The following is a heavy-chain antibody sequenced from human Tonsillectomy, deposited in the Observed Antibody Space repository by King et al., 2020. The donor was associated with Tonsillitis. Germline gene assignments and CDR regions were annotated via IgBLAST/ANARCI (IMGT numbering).Heavy chain of an antibody. CDR2: ISAYNGNT. J-gene: IGHJ4*02. D-gene: IGHD5-12*01. Sequence: MQLVQSGAEVKKPGASVKVSCKASGYTFTSYGISWVRQAPGQGLEWMGWISAYNGNTNYAQKLQDRVTMTRDTSTSTAYMEMRSLRSDDTAVYYCRRYSNGYDLVSDYWGQGPLVTVSS. CDR1: GYTFTSYG. V-gene: IGHV1-18*04. CDR3: RRYSNGYDLVSDY.